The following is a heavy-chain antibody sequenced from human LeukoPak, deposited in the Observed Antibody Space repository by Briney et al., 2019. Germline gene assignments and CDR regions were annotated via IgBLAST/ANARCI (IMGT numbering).Heavy chain of an antibody. J-gene: IGHJ4*02. CDR3: ARQGYKSGWYPTFDF. CDR2: VYYAGIT. D-gene: IGHD6-19*01. V-gene: IGHV4-59*01. Sequence: PSETLSLTCTVSGDSIGTYYWSWIRRPPGKGLEWIGHVYYAGITDYNPSLQSRGTISVDPSRNQLSLKLNSVTAADTAVYYCARQGYKSGWYPTFDFWGPGTQVIVSS. CDR1: GDSIGTYY.